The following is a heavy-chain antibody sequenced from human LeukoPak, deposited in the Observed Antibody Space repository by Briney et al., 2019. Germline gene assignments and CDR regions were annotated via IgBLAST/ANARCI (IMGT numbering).Heavy chain of an antibody. D-gene: IGHD3-10*01. J-gene: IGHJ4*02. CDR3: ARGKVVTMVRGVIITYFDY. CDR1: GYSFNRYF. CDR2: ITPSDGST. V-gene: IGHV1-46*02. Sequence: VSVKVSCKASGYSFNRYFIHWVRQAPGQGLEWMGIITPSDGSTSYAQKSQGRVTMTRDTSTSTVYMELSSLRSEDTAVYYCARGKVVTMVRGVIITYFDYWGQGTLVTVS.